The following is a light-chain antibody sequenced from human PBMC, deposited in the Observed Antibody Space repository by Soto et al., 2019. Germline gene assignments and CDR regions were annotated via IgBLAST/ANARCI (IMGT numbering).Light chain of an antibody. V-gene: IGKV3-15*01. CDR3: QQYHNWPPYT. J-gene: IGKJ2*01. CDR2: GAS. CDR1: QSVSTN. Sequence: EIVMTQSPATLSVSPGERATLSCRASQSVSTNLAWYQQKPGQAPRPLMYGASTRATGIPARFSGSGSGTEFTLTLSSLQSEDFAVYYCQQYHNWPPYTFGQGTKLEIK.